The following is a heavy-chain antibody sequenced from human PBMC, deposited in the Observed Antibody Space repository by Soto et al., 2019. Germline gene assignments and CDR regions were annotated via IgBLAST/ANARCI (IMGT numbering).Heavy chain of an antibody. Sequence: ASVKVSCKASGYTFTSYAINWVRQATGQGLEWMGWMNPNNDNTGYAQKFQGRVTMTRDTSISTAYIELSSLRFEDTAVYYCARDYGGNSGWFDPWGQGTLVTVSS. V-gene: IGHV1-8*01. CDR2: MNPNNDNT. CDR3: ARDYGGNSGWFDP. CDR1: GYTFTSYA. J-gene: IGHJ5*02. D-gene: IGHD4-17*01.